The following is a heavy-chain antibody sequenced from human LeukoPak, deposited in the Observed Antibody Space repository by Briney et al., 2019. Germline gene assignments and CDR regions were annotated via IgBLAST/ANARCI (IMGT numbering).Heavy chain of an antibody. CDR1: GFTFSSYW. Sequence: PGGSLRLSCAASGFTFSSYWMSWVRQAPGKGLEWVANIKQDGSEKYYVDSVKGRFTISRDNAKNSLYLQMNSLRAEDTAVYYCARVGTGPRNYYYYYMDVWGRGTTVTVSS. CDR2: IKQDGSEK. J-gene: IGHJ6*03. D-gene: IGHD1-1*01. CDR3: ARVGTGPRNYYYYYMDV. V-gene: IGHV3-7*01.